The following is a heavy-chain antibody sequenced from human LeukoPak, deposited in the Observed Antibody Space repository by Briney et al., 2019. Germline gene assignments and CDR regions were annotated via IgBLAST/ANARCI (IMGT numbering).Heavy chain of an antibody. Sequence: ASVKVSCKASGYTFTGYYMHWVRQAPGQGLEWMGWINPNSGGTNYAQKFQGRVTMTRDTSISTAYMELSRLRSDDTAVYYCARSGDGYNYGLARAFDIWGQGTMVTVSS. CDR3: ARSGDGYNYGLARAFDI. CDR1: GYTFTGYY. V-gene: IGHV1-2*02. D-gene: IGHD5-24*01. J-gene: IGHJ3*02. CDR2: INPNSGGT.